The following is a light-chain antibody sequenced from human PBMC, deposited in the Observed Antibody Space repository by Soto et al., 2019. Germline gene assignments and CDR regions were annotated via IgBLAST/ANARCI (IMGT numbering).Light chain of an antibody. J-gene: IGKJ1*01. V-gene: IGKV3-15*01. CDR1: QSVSSN. CDR2: GAF. Sequence: EIVMTQSPVTLSVSPGERVTLSCRASQSVSSNLAWYQQKPGQAPSLLIYGAFTRATGIPARFSGTGSGTEFTLTISSLQSEDFALYYCQQCNDWPLTFGQGTKVDIK. CDR3: QQCNDWPLT.